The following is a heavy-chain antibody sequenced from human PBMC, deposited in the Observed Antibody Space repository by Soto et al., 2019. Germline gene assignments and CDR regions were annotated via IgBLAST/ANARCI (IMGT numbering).Heavy chain of an antibody. CDR1: GGNFQTYA. CDR2: IIPVFAST. V-gene: IGHV1-69*13. CDR3: ARNILGGTTDY. Sequence: ASVKVSCKASGGNFQTYAFTWVRQAPGQGLEWMGGIIPVFASTTSAQKFQGRVTITADESTNSVYMELSSLRSEDTAVYYCARNILGGTTDYWGPGTLVTVSS. D-gene: IGHD1-7*01. J-gene: IGHJ4*02.